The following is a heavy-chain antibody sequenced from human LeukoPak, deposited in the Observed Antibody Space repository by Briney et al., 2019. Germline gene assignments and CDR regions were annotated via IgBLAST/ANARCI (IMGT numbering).Heavy chain of an antibody. J-gene: IGHJ5*02. V-gene: IGHV3-66*02. D-gene: IGHD6-19*01. CDR3: AREAGILFNWFDP. CDR2: IYSGGST. Sequence: PGGSLGLSCAASGFTVSSNYMSWVRQAPGKGLEWVSVIYSGGSTYYADSVKGRFTISRDNSKNTLYLQMNSLRAEDTAVYYCAREAGILFNWFDPWGQGTLVTVSS. CDR1: GFTVSSNY.